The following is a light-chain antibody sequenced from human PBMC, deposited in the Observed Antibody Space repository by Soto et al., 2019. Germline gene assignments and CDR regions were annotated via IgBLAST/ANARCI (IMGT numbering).Light chain of an antibody. CDR3: QQYNSYST. CDR1: QSISTR. J-gene: IGKJ1*01. V-gene: IGKV1-5*01. CDR2: DAS. Sequence: DIQMTQSPATLSASVGDRVTITFRASQSISTRLAWYQQKPGKAPKLLIYDASSLESGVPSRFSGSASGTEFTLTISSLQPDDFATYYCQQYNSYSTFGQGTKV.